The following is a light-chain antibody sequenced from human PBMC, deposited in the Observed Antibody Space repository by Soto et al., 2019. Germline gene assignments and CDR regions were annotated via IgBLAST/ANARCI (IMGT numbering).Light chain of an antibody. J-gene: IGKJ3*01. Sequence: EIVLTQSPATLSLSPGERATLSCRASQSVGDSLAWYQQKSGQAPRLLIYDASNRATGIPARFSGSGSGTDFPLTISGLEPEDFAVYYCQHRDNWPPLLAFGPGTNVDMK. CDR3: QHRDNWPPLLA. V-gene: IGKV3-11*01. CDR2: DAS. CDR1: QSVGDS.